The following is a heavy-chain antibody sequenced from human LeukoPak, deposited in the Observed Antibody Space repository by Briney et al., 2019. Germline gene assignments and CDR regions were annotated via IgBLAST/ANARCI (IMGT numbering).Heavy chain of an antibody. D-gene: IGHD6-13*01. Sequence: GGSLRPSCAASGFTFCSYWMSCVRQAPGGGREWVANIKQDGSEKYYVDPVKGQFTISRDKAKNSLYLQMNSLRAEDTAVYYCARDGRYSSTGYWGQGTLVTVSS. CDR1: GFTFCSYW. CDR2: IKQDGSEK. V-gene: IGHV3-7*01. J-gene: IGHJ4*02. CDR3: ARDGRYSSTGY.